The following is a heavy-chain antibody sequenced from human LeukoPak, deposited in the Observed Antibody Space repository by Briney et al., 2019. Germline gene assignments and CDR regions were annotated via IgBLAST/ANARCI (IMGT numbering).Heavy chain of an antibody. CDR2: ISSSGSTI. V-gene: IGHV3-48*03. D-gene: IGHD3-16*02. Sequence: GGSLRLSCAASGFTFSSYEMNWVRQAPGKGLEWVSYISSSGSTIYYADSVKGRFTISRDNAKNSLYLQMNSLRAEDTAVYYCARVYHYDYVWGSYRYMYYFDYWGQGTLVTVSS. CDR3: ARVYHYDYVWGSYRYMYYFDY. J-gene: IGHJ4*02. CDR1: GFTFSSYE.